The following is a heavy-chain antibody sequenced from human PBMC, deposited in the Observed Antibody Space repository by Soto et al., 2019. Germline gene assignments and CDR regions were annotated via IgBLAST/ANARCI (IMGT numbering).Heavy chain of an antibody. CDR3: ARGYEYSSGSDYFAY. CDR1: GFTFSSYS. V-gene: IGHV3-48*01. CDR2: ISSSSSSTI. Sequence: GGSLRLSCAASGFTFSSYSMNWVRQAPGKGLEWVSYISSSSSSTIYYADSVKGRFTISRDNAKNSLYLQMNSLRAEDTAVYYCARGYEYSSGSDYFAYWGQGTLVTVSS. J-gene: IGHJ4*02. D-gene: IGHD6-19*01.